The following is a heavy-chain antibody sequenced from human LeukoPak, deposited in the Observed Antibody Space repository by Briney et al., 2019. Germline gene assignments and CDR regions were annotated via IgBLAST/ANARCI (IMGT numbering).Heavy chain of an antibody. J-gene: IGHJ4*02. CDR2: IWYDGSTK. CDR3: ARVSDYSNYFDF. V-gene: IGHV3-33*01. D-gene: IGHD4-11*01. CDR1: GFTFRTYG. Sequence: PGRSLRLSCAASGFTFRTYGMHWVRQAPGKGLEWVAIIWYDGSTKYYAESVKGRFTISRDTSKNMLYLQMNSLRAEDTAVYYCARVSDYSNYFDFWGQGTLVTVSS.